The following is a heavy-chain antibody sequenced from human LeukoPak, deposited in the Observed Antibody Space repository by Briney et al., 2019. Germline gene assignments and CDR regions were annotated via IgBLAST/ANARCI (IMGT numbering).Heavy chain of an antibody. V-gene: IGHV3-9*01. D-gene: IGHD3-10*01. Sequence: PGGSLRLSCAASGFTFDDYAMHWVRQAPGKGLEWVSGISWNSGSIGYADSVKGRFTISRDNAKNSLYLQMNSLRAEDTALYYCAKGLRFGELLYWGQGTLVTVSS. CDR2: ISWNSGSI. CDR3: AKGLRFGELLY. CDR1: GFTFDDYA. J-gene: IGHJ4*02.